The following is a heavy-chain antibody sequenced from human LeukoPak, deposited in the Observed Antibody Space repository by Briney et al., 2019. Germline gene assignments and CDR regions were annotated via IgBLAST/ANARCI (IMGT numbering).Heavy chain of an antibody. V-gene: IGHV3-64D*09. D-gene: IGHD5-18*01. J-gene: IGHJ4*02. CDR1: GFTFSSYA. CDR3: VKDTGYSHGSGDY. Sequence: GGSLRLSCSTSGFTFSSYAIHWVRQAPGKGLEYVSGISNNGGTTYYADSVKGRFTISRDNSKKTVYLQMSSLRAEDTAVYHCVKDTGYSHGSGDYWGQGTLVTVSS. CDR2: ISNNGGTT.